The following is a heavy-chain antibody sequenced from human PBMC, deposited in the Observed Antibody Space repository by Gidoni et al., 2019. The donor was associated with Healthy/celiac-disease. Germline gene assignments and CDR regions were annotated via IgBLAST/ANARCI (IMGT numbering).Heavy chain of an antibody. CDR3: ARLSVDSSSSSGP. Sequence: QLQLQESGPGLVKPSETLSLTCTVSGGSISSSSYYWGWLRQPPGKGLEWIGSIYYSGSTYYNPSLKSRVTISVDTSKNQFSLKLSSVTAADTAVYYCARLSVDSSSSSGPWGQGTLVTVSS. CDR1: GGSISSSSYY. J-gene: IGHJ5*02. CDR2: IYYSGST. V-gene: IGHV4-39*01. D-gene: IGHD6-13*01.